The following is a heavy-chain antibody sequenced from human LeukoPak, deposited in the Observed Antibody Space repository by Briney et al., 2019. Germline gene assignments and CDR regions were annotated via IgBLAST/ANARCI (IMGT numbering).Heavy chain of an antibody. J-gene: IGHJ4*02. CDR2: IYYSGST. V-gene: IGHV4-59*08. CDR1: GDSIISYY. Sequence: SETLSLTCNVSGDSIISYYWSWIRQPPGGGLEWVGYIYYSGSTNYNPSLKSRVTISVDTSKSQFSLKLSSVTAADTAVYYCARHTSMAHFDYWGQGTLVTVSS. CDR3: ARHTSMAHFDY. D-gene: IGHD1-1*01.